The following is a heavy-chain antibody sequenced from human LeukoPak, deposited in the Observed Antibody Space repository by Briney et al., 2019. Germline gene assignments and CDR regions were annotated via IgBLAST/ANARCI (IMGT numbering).Heavy chain of an antibody. Sequence: ASVKVSCKASGYTFTSYGISWVRQAPGQGLEWMGWISAYNGNTNYAQKLQGRVTMTTDTSTSTAYMELRSLRSDDAAVYYCARTYYDILTGYRIVDYWGQGTLVTVSS. D-gene: IGHD3-9*01. CDR1: GYTFTSYG. CDR3: ARTYYDILTGYRIVDY. V-gene: IGHV1-18*01. CDR2: ISAYNGNT. J-gene: IGHJ4*02.